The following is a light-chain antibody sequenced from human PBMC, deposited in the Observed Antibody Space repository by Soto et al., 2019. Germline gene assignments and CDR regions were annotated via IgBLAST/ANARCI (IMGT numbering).Light chain of an antibody. Sequence: QSALTQPPSASGSPGQSVTISCTGSSSDIGDYNYVSWFQQHPGKVPKLMIYEVNKRPSGVPDRFSGSKSGNTASLTVSGLQAEDAADYYCSSYVGSNNWVFGGGTKLTVL. CDR2: EVN. CDR3: SSYVGSNNWV. CDR1: SSDIGDYNY. J-gene: IGLJ3*02. V-gene: IGLV2-8*01.